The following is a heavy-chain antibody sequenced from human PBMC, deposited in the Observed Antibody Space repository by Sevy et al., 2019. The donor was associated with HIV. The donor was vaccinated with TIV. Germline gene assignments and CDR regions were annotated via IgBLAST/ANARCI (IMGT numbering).Heavy chain of an antibody. Sequence: GGSLRLSCAASGFTFSTYWMSWVRQAPGKGLEWVATMKQDGSEKDYVDSVKGRFTISRDNAKNSLYLQMNSLRGEDTAVYYCTRNGGAFDNGFDPWGQGTLVTVSS. CDR2: MKQDGSEK. CDR1: GFTFSTYW. CDR3: TRNGGAFDNGFDP. J-gene: IGHJ5*02. V-gene: IGHV3-7*01. D-gene: IGHD2-8*01.